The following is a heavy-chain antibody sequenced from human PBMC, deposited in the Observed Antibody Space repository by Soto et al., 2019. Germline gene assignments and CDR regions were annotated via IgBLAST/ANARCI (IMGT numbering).Heavy chain of an antibody. CDR1: GFTFSSYW. CDR3: ARRDIVVVPAATLIDY. J-gene: IGHJ4*02. V-gene: IGHV3-7*01. Sequence: PGRSLRLSCAASGFTFSSYWMSWVRQAPGKGLEWVANIKQDGSEKYYVDSVKGRFTISRDNAKNSLYLQMNSLRAEDTAVFYCARRDIVVVPAATLIDYWGQGTLVTVSS. CDR2: IKQDGSEK. D-gene: IGHD2-2*01.